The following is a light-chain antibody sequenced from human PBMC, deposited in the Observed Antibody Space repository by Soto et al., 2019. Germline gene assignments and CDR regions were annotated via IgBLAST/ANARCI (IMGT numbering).Light chain of an antibody. CDR1: RDIYNY. CDR3: QQYDSLPT. V-gene: IGKV1-33*01. J-gene: IGKJ4*01. Sequence: DILMTQSPSSLSAPVGDRVTITCQASRDIYNYLNWYQQKPGTAPKLLIHEASNLETGVPSRFSGSGSGTDFVFTITGLQPEDVATYYCQQYDSLPTFGGGTKVEIK. CDR2: EAS.